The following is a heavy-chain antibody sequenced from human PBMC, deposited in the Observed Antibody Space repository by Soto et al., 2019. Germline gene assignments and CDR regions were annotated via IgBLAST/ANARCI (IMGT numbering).Heavy chain of an antibody. CDR3: ARDVVRSTAGDS. Sequence: QLQLVQSGTEVKEPGSSVKVSCKASGGTFSTSSFVWVRQGPGQGLEWMGGIFPIFTRTNFAQKFQGRVTFSADESTRTTYMELRSLTSEDTAIYYCARDVVRSTAGDSWGQGTLATVSS. J-gene: IGHJ4*02. CDR1: GGTFSTSS. V-gene: IGHV1-69*01. D-gene: IGHD2-15*01. CDR2: IFPIFTRT.